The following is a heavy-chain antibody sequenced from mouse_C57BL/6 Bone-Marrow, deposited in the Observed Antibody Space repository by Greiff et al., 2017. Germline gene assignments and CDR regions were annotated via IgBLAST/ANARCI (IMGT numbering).Heavy chain of an antibody. J-gene: IGHJ2*01. Sequence: VQLKESGGGLVQPKGSLKLSCAASGFSFNTYAMNWVRQAPGKGLEWVARIRSKSNNYATYYADSVKDRFTISRDDSESMLYLQMNNLKTEDTAMYYCVRGVYDGYYDYWGQGTTLTVSS. CDR3: VRGVYDGYYDY. CDR2: IRSKSNNYAT. D-gene: IGHD2-3*01. CDR1: GFSFNTYA. V-gene: IGHV10-1*01.